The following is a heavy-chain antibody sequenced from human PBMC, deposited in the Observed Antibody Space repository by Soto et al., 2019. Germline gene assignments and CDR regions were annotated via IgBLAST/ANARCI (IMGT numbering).Heavy chain of an antibody. CDR2: ISSSSSYI. J-gene: IGHJ4*02. CDR3: ARDPQRIAAAGEGHDFDY. D-gene: IGHD6-13*01. CDR1: GFTFSSYS. Sequence: GGSLRLSCAASGFTFSSYSMNWVRQAPGKGLEWVSSISSSSSYIYYADSVKGRFTISRDNAKNSLYLQMNSLRAEDTAVYYCARDPQRIAAAGEGHDFDYWGQGTLVTVSS. V-gene: IGHV3-21*01.